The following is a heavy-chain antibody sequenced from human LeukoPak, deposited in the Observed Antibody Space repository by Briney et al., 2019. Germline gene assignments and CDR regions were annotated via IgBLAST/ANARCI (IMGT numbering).Heavy chain of an antibody. J-gene: IGHJ4*02. CDR3: ARGGDCGGDCRARPLYYFDY. CDR2: IYYSGST. Sequence: PSETLSLTCTVSGGSISSYYWSWIRQPPGKGLEWIGYIYYSGSTNYNPSLKSRVTISVDTSKNQFSLKLGSVTAADTAVYYCARGGDCGGDCRARPLYYFDYWGQGTLVTVSS. D-gene: IGHD2-21*02. V-gene: IGHV4-59*01. CDR1: GGSISSYY.